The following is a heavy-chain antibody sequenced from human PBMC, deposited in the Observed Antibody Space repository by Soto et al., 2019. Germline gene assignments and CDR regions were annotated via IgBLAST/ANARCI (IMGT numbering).Heavy chain of an antibody. V-gene: IGHV3-21*01. J-gene: IGHJ4*02. CDR2: ISSSSSYI. Sequence: PGGSLRLSCAASGFTFSSYSMNWVRQAPGKGLEWVSSISSSSSYIYYADSVKGRFTISRDNAKNSLYLQMNSLRAEDTAVYYCARDLREHDYPFALFDYWGQGTLVTVSS. CDR1: GFTFSSYS. D-gene: IGHD4-17*01. CDR3: ARDLREHDYPFALFDY.